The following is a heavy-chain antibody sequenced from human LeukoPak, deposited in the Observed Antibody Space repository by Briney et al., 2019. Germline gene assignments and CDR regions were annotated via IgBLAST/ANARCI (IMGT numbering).Heavy chain of an antibody. CDR3: AKSPAMVAYYGMDV. J-gene: IGHJ6*02. D-gene: IGHD2-2*01. Sequence: GGSLRLSCAASGFTFSSYSMNWVRQAPGKGLEWVSAISGSGGSTYYADSVKGRFTISRDNSKNTLYLQMNSLRAEDTAVYYCAKSPAMVAYYGMDVWGQGTTVTVSS. CDR2: ISGSGGST. CDR1: GFTFSSYS. V-gene: IGHV3-23*01.